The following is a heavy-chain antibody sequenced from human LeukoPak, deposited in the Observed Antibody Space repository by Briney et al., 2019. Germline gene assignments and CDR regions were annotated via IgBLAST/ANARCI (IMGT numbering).Heavy chain of an antibody. J-gene: IGHJ4*02. V-gene: IGHV4-39*07. Sequence: SETLSLTCTVSGGSISSSSYYWGWIRQPPGKGLEWIGSIYYSASTYYNPSLKSRVTISVDTSKNQFSLKLSSVTAADTAVYYCARTPRYSSSWSLFDYWGQGTLVTVSS. D-gene: IGHD6-13*01. CDR1: GGSISSSSYY. CDR2: IYYSAST. CDR3: ARTPRYSSSWSLFDY.